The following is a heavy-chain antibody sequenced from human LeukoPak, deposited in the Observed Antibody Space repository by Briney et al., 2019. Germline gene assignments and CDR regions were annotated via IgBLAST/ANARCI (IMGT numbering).Heavy chain of an antibody. CDR2: ISSSSSTI. Sequence: GGSLRLSCAASGFTFSSYSMNWVRQAPGKGLEWVSYISSSSSTIYYADSVKGRFTISRDNAKNSLYLQMNSLKTEDTAVYYCTRPIYDFWSGYYDYWGQGTLVTVSS. J-gene: IGHJ4*02. D-gene: IGHD3-3*01. CDR3: TRPIYDFWSGYYDY. V-gene: IGHV3-48*04. CDR1: GFTFSSYS.